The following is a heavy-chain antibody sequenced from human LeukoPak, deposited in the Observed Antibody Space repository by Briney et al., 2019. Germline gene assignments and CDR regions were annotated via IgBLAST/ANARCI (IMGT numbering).Heavy chain of an antibody. CDR1: GGSISSGSYY. CDR2: IYTSGST. D-gene: IGHD3-10*01. Sequence: PSETLSLTCTVPGGSISSGSYYWSWIRQPAGKGLEWIGRIYTSGSTNYNPSLKSRVTISVDTSKNQFSLKLSSVTAADTAVYYCARRSRLVRGVIRAYYYYYMDVWGKGTTVTISS. V-gene: IGHV4-61*02. CDR3: ARRSRLVRGVIRAYYYYYMDV. J-gene: IGHJ6*03.